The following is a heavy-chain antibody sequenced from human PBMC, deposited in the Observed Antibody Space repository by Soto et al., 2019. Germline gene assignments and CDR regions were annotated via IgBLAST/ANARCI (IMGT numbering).Heavy chain of an antibody. CDR1: GFTFSDYY. J-gene: IGHJ6*02. V-gene: IGHV3-11*01. CDR2: ISSSGSTI. CDR3: ARDGLVVDYYYGMDV. Sequence: LSLSCAASGFTFSDYYMSWIRQAPGKGLEWVSYISSSGSTIYYADSVKGRFTISRDNAKNSLYLQMNSLRAEDTAVYYCARDGLVVDYYYGMDVWGQGTTVTVSS. D-gene: IGHD3-22*01.